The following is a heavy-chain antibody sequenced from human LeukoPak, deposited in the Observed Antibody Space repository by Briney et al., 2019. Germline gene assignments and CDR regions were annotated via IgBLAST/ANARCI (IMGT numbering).Heavy chain of an antibody. D-gene: IGHD6-19*01. V-gene: IGHV3-11*04. Sequence: GGSLRLSCAASGFTFSDYYMSWIRQAPGKGLEWVSYISYSGSTLYYADSVEGRFTMSRDNAKNSVYLQMNSLRAEDTAFYYCTRDAALVPGKNFWGQGTLVTVSS. CDR2: ISYSGSTL. J-gene: IGHJ4*02. CDR3: TRDAALVPGKNF. CDR1: GFTFSDYY.